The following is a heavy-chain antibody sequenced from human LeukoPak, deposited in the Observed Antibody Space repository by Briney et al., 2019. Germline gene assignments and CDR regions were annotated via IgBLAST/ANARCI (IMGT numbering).Heavy chain of an antibody. CDR1: GFTFSSYE. CDR3: AGRRVLDASFDY. D-gene: IGHD3-16*01. CDR2: IYSGDNT. Sequence: GGSLRLSCAASGFTFSSYEMNWVRQAPGKGLEWVSVIYSGDNTYYVEAVKGRLTISIDNSKNTQFLKMNRLRAEDTAAYYCAGRRVLDASFDYWGQGTLVTVSS. J-gene: IGHJ4*02. V-gene: IGHV3-66*02.